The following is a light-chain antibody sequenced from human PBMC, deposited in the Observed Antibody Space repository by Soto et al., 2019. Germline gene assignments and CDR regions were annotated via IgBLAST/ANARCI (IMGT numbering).Light chain of an antibody. CDR2: EVS. Sequence: QSALTQPPSLSGAPGQSITISFTGTSSDVGSYNFVSWYQQLPGKAPKLMIYEVSNRPSGVSNRFSGSKSGNTASLTISGLQAEDEADYYCSSYTTSSNYVFGSGTKVTVL. J-gene: IGLJ1*01. CDR1: SSDVGSYNF. V-gene: IGLV2-14*01. CDR3: SSYTTSSNYV.